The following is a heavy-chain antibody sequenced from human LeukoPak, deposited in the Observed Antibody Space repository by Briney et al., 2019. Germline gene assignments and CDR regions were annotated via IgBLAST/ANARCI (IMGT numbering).Heavy chain of an antibody. CDR1: GGSISSSIYY. D-gene: IGHD2-15*01. CDR2: IYYSGST. V-gene: IGHV4-39*01. J-gene: IGHJ5*02. Sequence: PSETLSLTCTVSGGSISSSIYYWGWIRQPPGKGLEWIGSIYYSGSTYYNPSLKSRVTISVDTSKNQVSLKLSSVTAADTAVYYCATGGTGYCSGGSCYGWFDPWGQGTLVTVSS. CDR3: ATGGTGYCSGGSCYGWFDP.